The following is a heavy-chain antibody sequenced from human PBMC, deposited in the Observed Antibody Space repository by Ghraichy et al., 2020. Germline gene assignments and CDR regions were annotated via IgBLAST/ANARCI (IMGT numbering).Heavy chain of an antibody. CDR1: GGSISNYY. J-gene: IGHJ3*02. CDR3: ARRLRSESLHHDAFDI. Sequence: SENLSLTCTVSGGSISNYYWTWIRQPPGKGLEWIGYIYYSGSTTYNPSLKSRVTISADTSKNQFSLRLSSVTAADTAVYYCARRLRSESLHHDAFDIWGQGTMVTVSS. CDR2: IYYSGST. V-gene: IGHV4-59*08. D-gene: IGHD1-26*01.